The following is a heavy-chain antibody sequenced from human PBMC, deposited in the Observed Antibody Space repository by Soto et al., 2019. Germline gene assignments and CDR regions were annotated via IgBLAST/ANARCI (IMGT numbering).Heavy chain of an antibody. CDR2: INSDGGST. D-gene: IGHD2-15*01. CDR3: SAVIIGATRNTLGS. Sequence: PGGSPRLSCGASGVPFCSYWMHWVRQAPGKGLVWVSRINSDGGSTNYADSVKGRFTISRDNAKNTLYLQMDSLRAEDTAVYYCSAVIIGATRNTLGSWGQGTLVTVSS. J-gene: IGHJ5*02. V-gene: IGHV3-74*01. CDR1: GVPFCSYW.